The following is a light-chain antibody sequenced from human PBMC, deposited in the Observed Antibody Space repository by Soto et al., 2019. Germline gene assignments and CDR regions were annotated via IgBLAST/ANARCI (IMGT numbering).Light chain of an antibody. CDR3: QQRSNWPPLT. CDR2: DAS. CDR1: QRVSSY. Sequence: EIVLTQSPATLSLSPGERATLSCSASQRVSSYLAWYQQKPGQAPRLLIYDASNRATGIPARFSGSGSGTDFTLTISSLEPEDFAVYYCQQRSNWPPLTFGGGNKVEIK. V-gene: IGKV3-11*01. J-gene: IGKJ4*01.